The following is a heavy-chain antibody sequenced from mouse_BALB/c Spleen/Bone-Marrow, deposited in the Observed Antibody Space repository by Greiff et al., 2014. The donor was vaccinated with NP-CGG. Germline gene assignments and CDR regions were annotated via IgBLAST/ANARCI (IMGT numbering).Heavy chain of an antibody. CDR3: VRGYYYGSSPFDY. D-gene: IGHD1-1*01. V-gene: IGHV2-9-2*01. CDR2: IWTGGGT. CDR1: GFSLTSYD. J-gene: IGHJ2*01. Sequence: VKLQESGPGLVAPSQSLSITCTVSGFSLTSYDINWIRQSPGKGLEWLGVIWTGGGTNYNSAFMSRLSISKDNSKSQVFLKMNSLQTADTAIYFCVRGYYYGSSPFDYWGQGTTLTVSS.